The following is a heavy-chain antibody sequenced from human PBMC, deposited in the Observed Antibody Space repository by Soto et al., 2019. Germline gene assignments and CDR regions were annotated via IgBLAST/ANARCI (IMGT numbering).Heavy chain of an antibody. Sequence: QVQLVQSGAEVKKPGSSVKVSCKASGGTFSSYAINWVRQAPGQGLEWMGGIIPTFATAEDAQKFQGRVTIIADESTSTAYVELSSLISEDTAVYYLAQCLLGVNYYYGMDVWGQGTTVTVSS. CDR2: IIPTFATA. CDR3: AQCLLGVNYYYGMDV. J-gene: IGHJ6*02. D-gene: IGHD6-19*01. CDR1: GGTFSSYA. V-gene: IGHV1-69*12.